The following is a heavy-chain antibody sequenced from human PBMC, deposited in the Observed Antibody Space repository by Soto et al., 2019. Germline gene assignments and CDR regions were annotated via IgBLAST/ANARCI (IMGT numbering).Heavy chain of an antibody. CDR1: GFTFSSYG. Sequence: QVQLVESGGGVVQPGRSLRLSCAASGFTFSSYGMHWVRQAPGKGLEWVAVIWYDGSNKYYADSVKGRFTISRDNSENTLYLQMNRLRAEDTAVYYYAREGPSSGWSDAFDIWGQGTMVTVSS. D-gene: IGHD6-19*01. CDR3: AREGPSSGWSDAFDI. J-gene: IGHJ3*02. CDR2: IWYDGSNK. V-gene: IGHV3-33*01.